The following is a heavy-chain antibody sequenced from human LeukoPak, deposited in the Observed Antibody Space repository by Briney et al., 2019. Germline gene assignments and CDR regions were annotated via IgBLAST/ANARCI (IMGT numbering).Heavy chain of an antibody. D-gene: IGHD5-24*01. CDR3: ARDFSLQLFDY. V-gene: IGHV3-33*01. CDR1: RFTFSSYG. CDR2: IWSDGSYK. J-gene: IGHJ4*02. Sequence: TGGSLRISFAEPRFTFSSYGFNWVRQAPGKGLEWVAVIWSDGSYKYYADSVKGRFTISRDDSKNTLYLQMNSLRAEDTAVYYCARDFSLQLFDYWGQGTLVTVFS.